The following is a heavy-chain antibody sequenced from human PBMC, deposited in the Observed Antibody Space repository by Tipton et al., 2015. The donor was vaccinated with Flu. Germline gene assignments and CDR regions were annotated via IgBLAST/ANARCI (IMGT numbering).Heavy chain of an antibody. Sequence: TLSLTCTVSGGSISSGTYYWTWMRQPAGKGLEWIGRIHESGSTNYNPSLKTRVTVSIDMSKNQFSLNLRSVTAADTAVYYCARMRRNCYSPDDWGQGTLVTVS. V-gene: IGHV4-61*02. J-gene: IGHJ4*02. CDR1: GGSISSGTYY. CDR3: ARMRRNCYSPDD. CDR2: IHESGST. D-gene: IGHD2-15*01.